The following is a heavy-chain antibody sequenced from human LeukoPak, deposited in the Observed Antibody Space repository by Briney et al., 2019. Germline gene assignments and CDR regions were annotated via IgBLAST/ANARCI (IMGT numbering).Heavy chain of an antibody. CDR3: ARRFFGYVGDYYYYYGMDV. CDR2: ISAYNGNT. Sequence: GASVKVSCKASGYTFTSYGISWVRQAPGQGLEWMGWISAYNGNTNYAQKLQGRVTMTTDTSTSTAYMELRSLRSDDTAVYYCARRFFGYVGDYYYYYGMDVWGQGTTVTVSS. J-gene: IGHJ6*02. V-gene: IGHV1-18*01. CDR1: GYTFTSYG. D-gene: IGHD5-12*01.